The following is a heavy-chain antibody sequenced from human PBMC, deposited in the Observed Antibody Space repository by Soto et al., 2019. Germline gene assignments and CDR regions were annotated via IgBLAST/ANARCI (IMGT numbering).Heavy chain of an antibody. CDR1: GGSISSGGYS. Sequence: QLQLQESGSGLVKPSQTLSLTCAVSGGSISSGGYSWSWIRQPPGKGLEWIGYIYHSGSTYYNPSLKSRVTTSVDRSKNQFSLKLSSVPAAGTAVYCCARGQVVAAQHWGQGTLVTVSS. J-gene: IGHJ4*02. CDR2: IYHSGST. V-gene: IGHV4-30-2*01. CDR3: ARGQVVAAQH. D-gene: IGHD2-15*01.